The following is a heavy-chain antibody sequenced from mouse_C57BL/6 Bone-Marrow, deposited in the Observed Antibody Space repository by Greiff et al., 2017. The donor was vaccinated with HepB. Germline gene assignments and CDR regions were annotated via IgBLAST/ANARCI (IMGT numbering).Heavy chain of an antibody. CDR2: INPGSGST. V-gene: IGHV1-55*01. Sequence: QVQLQQPGAELVKPGASVKMSCKASGYTFTSYWITWVKQRPGQGLEWIGDINPGSGSTNYNEKFKSKATLTVDTSSSTAYMQLSSLTSKDSAVYYCAWRSRELGRCAYWGQGTLVTVSA. D-gene: IGHD4-1*01. J-gene: IGHJ3*01. CDR1: GYTFTSYW. CDR3: AWRSRELGRCAY.